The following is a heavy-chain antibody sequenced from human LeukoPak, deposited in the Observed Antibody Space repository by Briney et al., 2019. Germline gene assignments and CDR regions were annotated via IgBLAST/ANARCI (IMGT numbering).Heavy chain of an antibody. CDR1: GYTFTSYA. V-gene: IGHV7-4-1*02. Sequence: ASVKVSCKASGYTFTSYAMNWVRQAPGQGLEWMGWINTNTGNPTYAQGFTGRFVFSLDTSVSTAYLQISSLKAEGTAVYYGASAGYCTNGVCFSNWFDPWGQGTLVTVSS. D-gene: IGHD2-8*01. CDR3: ASAGYCTNGVCFSNWFDP. J-gene: IGHJ5*02. CDR2: INTNTGNP.